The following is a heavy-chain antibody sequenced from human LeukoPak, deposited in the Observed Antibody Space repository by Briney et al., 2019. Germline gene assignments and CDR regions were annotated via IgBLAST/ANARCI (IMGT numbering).Heavy chain of an antibody. D-gene: IGHD6-19*01. V-gene: IGHV1-18*01. J-gene: IGHJ4*02. CDR2: SSAYNGNT. CDR1: GYTYTSYG. CDR3: ARGGNSGWRTPNDDY. Sequence: ASVKVSSKASGYTYTSYGISWVRQAPGQGLEWMGWSSAYNGNTNYAQKLQGRVTMTTDTSTSTAYMELRSLRSDDTAVYYCARGGNSGWRTPNDDYWGQGTLVTVSS.